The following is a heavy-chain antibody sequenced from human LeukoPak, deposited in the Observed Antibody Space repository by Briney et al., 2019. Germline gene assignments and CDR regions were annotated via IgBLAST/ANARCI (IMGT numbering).Heavy chain of an antibody. V-gene: IGHV3-21*01. Sequence: LGGSLRLSCAASGFTFSSYSMNWVRQAPGKGLEWVSSISTTSSYIYYADSLKGRFTISRDNAKNSLYLQMNSLRAEDTAVYYCARELGAFDIWGQGTMVTVSS. CDR2: ISTTSSYI. CDR1: GFTFSSYS. J-gene: IGHJ3*02. CDR3: ARELGAFDI. D-gene: IGHD7-27*01.